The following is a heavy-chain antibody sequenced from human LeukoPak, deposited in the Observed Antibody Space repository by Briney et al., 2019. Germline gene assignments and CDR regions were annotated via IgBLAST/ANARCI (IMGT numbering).Heavy chain of an antibody. Sequence: GGSLRLSCAASGFTFSSYSMNWVRQAPGKGLEWVSYISSSSTIYYADSVKGRFTISRDNAKNSLYLQMNSLRAEDTAVYYCARDRDSSGWYRIDYWGQGTLVTVSS. J-gene: IGHJ4*02. V-gene: IGHV3-48*01. CDR3: ARDRDSSGWYRIDY. CDR2: ISSSSTI. D-gene: IGHD6-19*01. CDR1: GFTFSSYS.